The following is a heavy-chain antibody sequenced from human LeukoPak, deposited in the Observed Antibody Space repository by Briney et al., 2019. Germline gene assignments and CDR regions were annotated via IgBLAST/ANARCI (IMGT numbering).Heavy chain of an antibody. Sequence: SETLSLTCTVSGGSISSSSYYWGWIRQSPGKGLEWIGSIYYSGSTYYNPSLKSRVTMSVDTSKNQFSLKLSSVTAADTAVYYCARDVTTVTNNWFDPWGQGTLVTVSS. V-gene: IGHV4-39*07. J-gene: IGHJ5*02. CDR1: GGSISSSSYY. CDR3: ARDVTTVTNNWFDP. D-gene: IGHD4-17*01. CDR2: IYYSGST.